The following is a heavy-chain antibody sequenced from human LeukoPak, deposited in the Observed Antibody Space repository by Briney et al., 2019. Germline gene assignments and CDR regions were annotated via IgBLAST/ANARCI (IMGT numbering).Heavy chain of an antibody. CDR1: GYTFTIYG. J-gene: IGHJ4*02. CDR2: ISTYNGDT. V-gene: IGHV1-18*01. D-gene: IGHD3-16*01. Sequence: ASLKVSCKASGYTFTIYGINWVRQAPGQGLEWMGWISTYNGDTNYAQKLQGRVTMTTDTSTSTAYMELRSLRSDDTAVYYCARGSSYGFSMGYWGQGTLVTVSS. CDR3: ARGSSYGFSMGY.